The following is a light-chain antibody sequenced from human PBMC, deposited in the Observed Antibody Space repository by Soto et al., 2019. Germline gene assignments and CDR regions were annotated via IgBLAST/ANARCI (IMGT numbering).Light chain of an antibody. Sequence: DIQLTQSPSSLSAFVGDRITITCRASQRISTYLNWYQQKAGKAPQLVIYTASCLHNGVPSRFSGSGSGTDFTLTISSLQPEDFATYYCQQNYDTPWTFGQGTKVEVK. J-gene: IGKJ1*01. CDR2: TAS. CDR1: QRISTY. V-gene: IGKV1-39*01. CDR3: QQNYDTPWT.